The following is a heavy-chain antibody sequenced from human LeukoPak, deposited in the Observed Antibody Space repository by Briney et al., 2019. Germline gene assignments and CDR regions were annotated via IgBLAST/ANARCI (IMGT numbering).Heavy chain of an antibody. Sequence: SETLSLTCLVSGXSMSIYYWSWLRQPPGKGLEWIGNMFSRGSPDYNPSLKSRVTLSVDTSKNQFSLKVSSVTAADTAVYYCARAQSSSPSDFDYWGQGTLVTVSS. CDR3: ARAQSSSPSDFDY. D-gene: IGHD6-6*01. CDR1: GXSMSIYY. V-gene: IGHV4-59*01. J-gene: IGHJ4*02. CDR2: MFSRGSP.